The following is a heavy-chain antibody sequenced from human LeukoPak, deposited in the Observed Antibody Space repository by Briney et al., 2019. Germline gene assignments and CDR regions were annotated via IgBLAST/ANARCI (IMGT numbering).Heavy chain of an antibody. D-gene: IGHD3-10*01. CDR1: GVSISNYY. CDR2: INHSGYT. V-gene: IGHV4-34*01. J-gene: IGHJ4*02. CDR3: ARQYYGSDY. Sequence: SETLSLTCTVSGVSISNYYWSWIRQSPGKGLEWIGEINHSGYTNYNPSLRSRFTISIDTSRNQFSLKVTSVTAADTAIYYCARQYYGSDYWGQGTLVSVSS.